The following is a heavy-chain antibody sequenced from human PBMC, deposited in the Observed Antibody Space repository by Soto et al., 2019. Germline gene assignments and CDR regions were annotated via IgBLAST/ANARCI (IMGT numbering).Heavy chain of an antibody. J-gene: IGHJ5*02. CDR3: ARDGLLSVIGVSWFDP. CDR1: GGPFSTYG. D-gene: IGHD2-2*01. V-gene: IGHV1-69*12. CDR2: IIPILGTT. Sequence: QVQMVQSGAEVRKPGSSVKVSCKASGGPFSTYGISWVRQAPGQGLEWMGGIIPILGTTNYAQKFRGRVTITADGSTTTAYMEVTSLTSEDTAVYYCARDGLLSVIGVSWFDPWGQGTLVTVSS.